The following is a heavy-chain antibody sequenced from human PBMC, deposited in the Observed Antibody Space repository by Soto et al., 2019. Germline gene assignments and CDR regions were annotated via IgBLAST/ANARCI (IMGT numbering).Heavy chain of an antibody. CDR1: GFTFSNYA. CDR2: ISGSGGRS. D-gene: IGHD3-16*01. CDR3: AKAYFVWSSEQPYYFDY. J-gene: IGHJ4*02. V-gene: IGHV3-23*01. Sequence: EVQLLDSGGGLVQPGGSLRLSCAASGFTFSNYAMTWVRQAPGKGLEWVSGISGSGGRSYYADSVKGRFTISRDNSKSTLYLQMKSLRAEDTAVYYCAKAYFVWSSEQPYYFDYWGQGTLVPVSS.